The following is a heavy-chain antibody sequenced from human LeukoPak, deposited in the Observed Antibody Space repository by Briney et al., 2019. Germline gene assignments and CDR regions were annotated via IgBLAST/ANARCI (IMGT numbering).Heavy chain of an antibody. CDR1: GFTFSSYS. CDR2: ISSSSRYI. CDR3: ARDDYGDLWWYFDY. Sequence: PGGSLRLSCAASGFTFSSYSMNLVRQAPGNGLESVSSISSSSRYIYYADSVKGRFTISRENDKNSLYLQMNSLRAEDTAVYYCARDDYGDLWWYFDYWGQGTLVTVSS. D-gene: IGHD4-17*01. V-gene: IGHV3-21*01. J-gene: IGHJ4*02.